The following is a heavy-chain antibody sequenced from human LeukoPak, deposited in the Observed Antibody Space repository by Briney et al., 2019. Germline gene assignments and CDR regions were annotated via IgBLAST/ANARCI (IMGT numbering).Heavy chain of an antibody. CDR2: INPADSDT. D-gene: IGHD3-16*01. CDR1: GYTFTNQW. V-gene: IGHV5-51*01. Sequence: GESLKISCNGSGYTFTNQWIAWVRHMPGQGLEGVGIINPADSDTRYSPSFQGQVTISADKSINTAYLQWRSLKASDTAMYYCARGGRYYYYMDVWGKGTTVTVSS. J-gene: IGHJ6*03. CDR3: ARGGRYYYYMDV.